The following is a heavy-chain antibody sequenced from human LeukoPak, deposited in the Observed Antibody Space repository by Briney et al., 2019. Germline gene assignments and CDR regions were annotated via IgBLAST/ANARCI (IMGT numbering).Heavy chain of an antibody. D-gene: IGHD3-22*01. CDR2: INHSGST. V-gene: IGHV4-34*01. Sequence: PSETLSLTCAVYGGSFSGYYWSWIRQPPGKGLEWIGEINHSGSTNYNPSLKSRVTISVDTSKNQFSLKLSSVTAADTAVYYCARDQGSGSSGFDPWGQGTLVTVSS. CDR3: ARDQGSGSSGFDP. CDR1: GGSFSGYY. J-gene: IGHJ5*02.